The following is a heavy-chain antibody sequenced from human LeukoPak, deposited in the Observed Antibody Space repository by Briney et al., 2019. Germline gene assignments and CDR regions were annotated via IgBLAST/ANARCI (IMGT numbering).Heavy chain of an antibody. CDR2: SYTSGST. Sequence: SETLSLTCTVSGGSISSGSYYWSWIRQPAGKGLEWIGRSYTSGSTNYNPSLKSRVTISVDTSKNQFSLKLSSVTAADTAVYYCARAPSMPRFDPWGQGTLVTVSS. J-gene: IGHJ5*02. D-gene: IGHD2-2*01. CDR3: ARAPSMPRFDP. CDR1: GGSISSGSYY. V-gene: IGHV4-61*02.